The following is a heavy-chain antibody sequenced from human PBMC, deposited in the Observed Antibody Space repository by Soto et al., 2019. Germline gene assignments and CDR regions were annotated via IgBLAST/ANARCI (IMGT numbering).Heavy chain of an antibody. V-gene: IGHV4-30-4*01. CDR3: AREHYYDSSGTNFDY. CDR2: IYYSGST. Sequence: SETLSLTCTVSGGSISSGDYYWSWIRQPPGKGLEWIGYIYYSGSTYYNPSLKSRVTISVDTSKNQFSLKLSSVTAADAAVYYCAREHYYDSSGTNFDYWGQGTLVTVSS. CDR1: GGSISSGDYY. J-gene: IGHJ4*02. D-gene: IGHD3-22*01.